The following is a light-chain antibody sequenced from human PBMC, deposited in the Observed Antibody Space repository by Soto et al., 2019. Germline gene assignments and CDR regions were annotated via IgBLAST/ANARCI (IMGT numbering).Light chain of an antibody. J-gene: IGKJ4*01. V-gene: IGKV1-6*01. Sequence: ANQQTQSQSALSTYVDVRVTITCRASQGIRNDLGWYQQKPGKAPKLLIYAASSLQSGVPSRFSGSGSGTDFTLTISSLQPEDFATYYCLQDYSYPLTFGGGTKV. CDR2: AAS. CDR3: LQDYSYPLT. CDR1: QGIRND.